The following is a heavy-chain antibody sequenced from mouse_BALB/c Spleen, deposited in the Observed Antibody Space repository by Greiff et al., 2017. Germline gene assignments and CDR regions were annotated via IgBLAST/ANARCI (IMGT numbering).Heavy chain of an antibody. CDR1: GYSITSDYA. CDR3: ARDGITTLDY. Sequence: EVQLVESGPGLVKPSQSLSLTCTVTGYSITSDYAWNWIRQFPGNKLEWMGYISYSGSTSYNPSLKSRISITRDTSKNQFFLQLNSVTTEDTATYYCARDGITTLDYWGQGTTLTVSS. D-gene: IGHD2-4*01. V-gene: IGHV3-2*02. CDR2: ISYSGST. J-gene: IGHJ2*01.